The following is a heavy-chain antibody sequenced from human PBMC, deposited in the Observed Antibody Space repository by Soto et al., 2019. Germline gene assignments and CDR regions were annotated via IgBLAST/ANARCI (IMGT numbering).Heavy chain of an antibody. D-gene: IGHD1-26*01. CDR3: ASGSYYIDY. CDR1: GGSISRYY. CDR2: FHYSGST. Sequence: QVQLQESGPGLVKPSETLSLTCTVSGGSISRYYWSWIRQSPGKGLEWIGYFHYSGSTDYNPSLKSRVTISVDTSQNQVSLKLSSVTAADTAVYYCASGSYYIDYWGRGTLVTVSS. J-gene: IGHJ4*02. V-gene: IGHV4-59*01.